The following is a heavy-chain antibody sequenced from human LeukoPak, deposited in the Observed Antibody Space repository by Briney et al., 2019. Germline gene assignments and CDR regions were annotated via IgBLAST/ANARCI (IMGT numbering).Heavy chain of an antibody. Sequence: ASVKVSCKASGYTFTGYYMHWVRQAPGQGLEWMGWINPNSGGTNYAQKFQGRVTMTRDTSIGTAYMELSRLRSDDTAVYYCARVNGIVGATTEVDYWGQGTLVTVSS. CDR2: INPNSGGT. D-gene: IGHD1-26*01. CDR3: ARVNGIVGATTEVDY. V-gene: IGHV1-2*02. CDR1: GYTFTGYY. J-gene: IGHJ4*02.